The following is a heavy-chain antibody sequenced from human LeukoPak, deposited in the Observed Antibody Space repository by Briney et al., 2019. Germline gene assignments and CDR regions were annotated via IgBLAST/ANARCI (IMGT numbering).Heavy chain of an antibody. V-gene: IGHV1-2*02. J-gene: IGHJ6*03. CDR3: ARVRQQLVPYYYYYYMDV. D-gene: IGHD6-13*01. Sequence: ASVKVSCKASGYTFTGYYMHWVRQAPGQGLEWMGWINPNSGGTNYAQKFQGRVTITADKSTSTAYMELSSLRSEDTAVYYCARVRQQLVPYYYYYYMDVWGKGTTVTVSS. CDR2: INPNSGGT. CDR1: GYTFTGYY.